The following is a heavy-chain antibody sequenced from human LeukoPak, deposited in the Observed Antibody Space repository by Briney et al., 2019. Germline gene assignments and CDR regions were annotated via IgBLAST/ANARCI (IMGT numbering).Heavy chain of an antibody. V-gene: IGHV3-21*01. J-gene: IGHJ4*02. CDR1: GFTFSSYS. D-gene: IGHD5-24*01. CDR2: ISGSTNYI. CDR3: ARARRDGYNSFHY. Sequence: GGSLRLSCAASGFTFSSYSMNWVRQAPGKGLECVSSISGSTNYIYYADSVKGRFTISRDNAKNSLYLQMNSLRAEDAAVYYCARARRDGYNSFHYWGQGTLVTVSS.